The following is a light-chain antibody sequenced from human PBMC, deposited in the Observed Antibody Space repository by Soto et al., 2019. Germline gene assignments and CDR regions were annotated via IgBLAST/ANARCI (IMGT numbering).Light chain of an antibody. V-gene: IGKV3-11*01. CDR2: DAS. CDR1: QSVSSY. Sequence: EIVLTHSPATLSLSPCERATLSFRASQSVSSYLAWYQQKPGQAPRLLIYDASNRATGIPARFSGSGSGTDFTLTISSLEPEDFAVYYCQQRSNGLTFGGGTKVDIK. J-gene: IGKJ4*01. CDR3: QQRSNGLT.